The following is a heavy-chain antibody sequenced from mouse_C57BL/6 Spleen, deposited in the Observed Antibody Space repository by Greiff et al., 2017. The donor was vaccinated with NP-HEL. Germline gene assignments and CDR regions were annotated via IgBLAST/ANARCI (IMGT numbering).Heavy chain of an antibody. D-gene: IGHD2-14*01. V-gene: IGHV1-55*01. CDR1: GYTFTSYW. J-gene: IGHJ4*01. CDR2: IYPGSGST. Sequence: QVHVKQSGAELVKPGASVKMSCKASGYTFTSYWITWVKQRPGQGLEWIGDIYPGSGSTNYNEKFKSKATLTVDTSSSTAYMQLSSLTSEDSAVYYCARWETGTGYYAMDYWGQGTSVTVSS. CDR3: ARWETGTGYYAMDY.